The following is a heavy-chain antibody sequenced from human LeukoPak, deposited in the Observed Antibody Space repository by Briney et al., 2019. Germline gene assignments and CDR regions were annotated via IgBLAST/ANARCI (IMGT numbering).Heavy chain of an antibody. V-gene: IGHV3-48*03. CDR2: ISSSGSTI. CDR3: ARDTAYSSGWDP. J-gene: IGHJ5*02. Sequence: PGGSLRLSCAASGFTFSNYEMNWVRQAPGKGLEWGSYISSSGSTIYYADSVKGRFTISRDNAKNSLYLQMNSLRAEDTAVYYCARDTAYSSGWDPWGQGTLVTVSS. D-gene: IGHD6-19*01. CDR1: GFTFSNYE.